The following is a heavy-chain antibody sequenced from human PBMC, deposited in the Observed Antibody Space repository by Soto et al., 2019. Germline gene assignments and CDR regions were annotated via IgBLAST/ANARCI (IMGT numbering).Heavy chain of an antibody. CDR3: ARARGGYFDY. CDR1: GDSISSYY. CDR2: IYYSGST. J-gene: IGHJ4*02. Sequence: PSETLSLTCTVSGDSISSYYWSWIRQPPGKGLEWIGYIYYSGSTNYNPSLKSRVTISVDTSKNQFSLKLSSVTAADTAVYYCARARGGYFDYWGQGTLVNVSS. V-gene: IGHV4-59*01.